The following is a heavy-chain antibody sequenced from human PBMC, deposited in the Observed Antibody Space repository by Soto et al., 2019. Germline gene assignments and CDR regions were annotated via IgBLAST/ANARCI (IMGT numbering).Heavy chain of an antibody. V-gene: IGHV3-7*04. J-gene: IGHJ6*02. Sequence: EVQLVESGGGLVQRGGSLRLSCAASGFSFGSYWMSWVRQAPGKGLEWVANIKQDGSEKYYVDSVKGRFSISRDNAKNSLHLQMNSLRAEDTAVYYCAKDLRYYGMDVWGQGTTVTVSS. CDR3: AKDLRYYGMDV. D-gene: IGHD3-9*01. CDR1: GFSFGSYW. CDR2: IKQDGSEK.